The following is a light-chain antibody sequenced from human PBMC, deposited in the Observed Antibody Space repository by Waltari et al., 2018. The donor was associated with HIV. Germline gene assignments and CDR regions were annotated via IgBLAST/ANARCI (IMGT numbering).Light chain of an antibody. V-gene: IGLV8-61*01. Sequence: QTVVTQEPSFSVSPGGTVTLTCGLSSGSVSTSYYPSWYQQPPGLAPPTLIYSTTTRSSGVPDRFSGSILGNKAALTITGAQADDESDYYCVLYMGSGIWVFGGGTKLTVL. CDR2: STT. J-gene: IGLJ3*02. CDR3: VLYMGSGIWV. CDR1: SGSVSTSYY.